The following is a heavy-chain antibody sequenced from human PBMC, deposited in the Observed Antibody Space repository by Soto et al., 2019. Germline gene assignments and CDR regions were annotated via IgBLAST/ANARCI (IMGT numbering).Heavy chain of an antibody. Sequence: GGSLRLSCAASGFTFSSYGMHWVRQAPGKGLEWVAVISYDGSNKYYADSVKGRFTISRDNSKNTLYLQMNSLRAEDTAVYYCAVYYYDSSGPFDYWGQGTLVTVSS. V-gene: IGHV3-30*03. D-gene: IGHD3-22*01. CDR2: ISYDGSNK. J-gene: IGHJ4*02. CDR3: AVYYYDSSGPFDY. CDR1: GFTFSSYG.